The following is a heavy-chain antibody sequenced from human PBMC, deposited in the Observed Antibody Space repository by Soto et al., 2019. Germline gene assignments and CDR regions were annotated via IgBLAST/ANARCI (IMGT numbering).Heavy chain of an antibody. J-gene: IGHJ5*02. D-gene: IGHD6-13*01. CDR2: ISSNSAYI. CDR3: TRDASRDSSARGWFDP. Sequence: PGGSLRLSCVASGFTFSNYNMNWVRQAPGKGLEWVSTISSNSAYIYYTDALRGRFTISRDNAKNSLHLQMNSLRAEDTAVYYCTRDASRDSSARGWFDPWGPGTLVTVSS. CDR1: GFTFSNYN. V-gene: IGHV3-21*01.